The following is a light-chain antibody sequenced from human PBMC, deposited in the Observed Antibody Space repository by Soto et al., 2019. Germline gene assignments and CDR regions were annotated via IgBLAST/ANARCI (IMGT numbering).Light chain of an antibody. CDR2: RHN. V-gene: IGLV1-47*01. CDR3: AAWDDSLSGRV. Sequence: QSVLTQPPSASGTPGQRVTISCSGSSSNIGINYVYWYQQLPGTAPKLLIYRHNQRPSGVPDRFCGFKSGPSASLAISGLRSEDEADYYCAAWDDSLSGRVFGGGTKLTVL. J-gene: IGLJ3*02. CDR1: SSNIGINY.